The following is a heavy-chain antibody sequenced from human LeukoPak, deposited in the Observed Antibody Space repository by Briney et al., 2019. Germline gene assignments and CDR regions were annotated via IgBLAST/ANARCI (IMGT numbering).Heavy chain of an antibody. Sequence: GGSLRLSCAASGFTFDDYGMSWVRQAPGKGLEWVANINQDGNEKYYVGSVKGRFTISRDNAKNSLYLQMNSLRAEDTAVYYCAKYINAVDFWGQGTLVTVSS. CDR1: GFTFDDYG. J-gene: IGHJ4*02. D-gene: IGHD2/OR15-2a*01. CDR2: INQDGNEK. V-gene: IGHV3-7*01. CDR3: AKYINAVDF.